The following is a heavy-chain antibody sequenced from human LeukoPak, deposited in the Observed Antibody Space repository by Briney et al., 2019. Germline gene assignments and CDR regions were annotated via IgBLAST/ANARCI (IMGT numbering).Heavy chain of an antibody. CDR3: ARENWVSDY. Sequence: PGGSLRLSCAASGFTFSSYWMHWVRHAPGKGLVWVSRIVSDGSSKTYADSVKGRFTISRDNAKNTLYLQMNSLRAEDTAVYYCARENWVSDYWGQGTLVTVSS. V-gene: IGHV3-74*01. J-gene: IGHJ4*02. CDR2: IVSDGSSK. D-gene: IGHD3-16*01. CDR1: GFTFSSYW.